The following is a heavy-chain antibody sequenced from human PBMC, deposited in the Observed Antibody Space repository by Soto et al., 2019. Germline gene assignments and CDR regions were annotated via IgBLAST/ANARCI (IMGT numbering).Heavy chain of an antibody. CDR1: GFSISSAW. CDR3: TTGSVAGY. V-gene: IGHV3-15*07. CDR2: IKTKTQGETT. Sequence: EVQLVESGGGLVKPGGSLRLSCAASGFSISSAWMNWVRQAPGKGLEWVGRIKTKTQGETTDYPAPVKGRFTISRDDSKNTLDLQMNSLKMEDTAVYYCTTGSVAGYWGQGTLVTVSS. D-gene: IGHD3-3*01. J-gene: IGHJ4*02.